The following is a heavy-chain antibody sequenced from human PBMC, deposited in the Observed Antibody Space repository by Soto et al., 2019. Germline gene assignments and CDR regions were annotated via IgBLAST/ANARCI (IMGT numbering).Heavy chain of an antibody. J-gene: IGHJ6*02. CDR1: GYTFISYG. V-gene: IGHV1-18*04. D-gene: IGHD3-3*01. CDR2: INVYNGNT. Sequence: ASVKVSCKASGYTFISYGISWVRLAPGQGLEWMGYINVYNGNTNYPQKVQGRVTMTTDTSTSTAYMELRSLRSDDTAVYYCARADYDFWSGSLYFPRYGMDVWGQGTTVTVSS. CDR3: ARADYDFWSGSLYFPRYGMDV.